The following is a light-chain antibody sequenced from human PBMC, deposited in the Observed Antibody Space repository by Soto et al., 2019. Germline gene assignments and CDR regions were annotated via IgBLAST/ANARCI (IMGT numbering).Light chain of an antibody. J-gene: IGLJ3*02. CDR1: SSDVGGYYF. CDR2: DAS. V-gene: IGLV2-14*03. CDR3: SSYTSSSTLGV. Sequence: QSVLTQPASVSGSPGQSITISCTGTSSDVGGYYFVSWYQHHPGKAPKLMIYDASSRPSGVSDRFSGSKSGNTASLTISGLQAEDEAVYYCSSYTSSSTLGVFGGGTQLTVL.